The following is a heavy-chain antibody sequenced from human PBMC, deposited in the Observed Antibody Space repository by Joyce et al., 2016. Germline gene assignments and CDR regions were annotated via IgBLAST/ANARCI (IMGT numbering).Heavy chain of an antibody. V-gene: IGHV3-30*18. J-gene: IGHJ4*02. D-gene: IGHD3-3*01. CDR3: AKGAFWRGFDS. CDR1: GFNFSTHA. CDR2: ISYDGSFK. Sequence: QIRLVESGGGVVQPGRSMRLPGADSGFNFSTHAIHWVRQAPGKGLEWVEVISYDGSFKDYSESVRGRFTISRDNSKTTVSLQMSSLRPEDTALYYCAKGAFWRGFDSWGQGTRVTVSS.